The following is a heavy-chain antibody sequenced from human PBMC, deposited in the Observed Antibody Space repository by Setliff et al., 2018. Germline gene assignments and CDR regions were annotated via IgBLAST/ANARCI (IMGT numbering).Heavy chain of an antibody. CDR1: GYTFTGYF. CDR2: INPNSGGT. D-gene: IGHD4-17*01. J-gene: IGHJ5*02. V-gene: IGHV1-2*02. CDR3: ARSRLYGGWFDP. Sequence: ASVKVSCKASGYTFTGYFIHWVRQAPGQGLEWMGWINPNSGGTNYAQKFQGRVTMTRDTSISTAYMELSRLRSDDTAVHSCARSRLYGGWFDPWGQGTLVTVSS.